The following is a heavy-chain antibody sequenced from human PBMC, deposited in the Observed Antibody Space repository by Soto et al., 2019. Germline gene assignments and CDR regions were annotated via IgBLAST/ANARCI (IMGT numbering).Heavy chain of an antibody. V-gene: IGHV5-51*01. CDR1: GYSFSSYW. CDR2: IYPGDSDT. J-gene: IGHJ4*02. Sequence: GESLKISCKGSGYSFSSYWIAWVRQMPGKGLEWMGIIYPGDSDTRYSPSFQGQVTISADKSIGTAYLQWSSLKASDTAIYYCARRNENYYYFDYWGQGSLVTVSS. D-gene: IGHD1-7*01. CDR3: ARRNENYYYFDY.